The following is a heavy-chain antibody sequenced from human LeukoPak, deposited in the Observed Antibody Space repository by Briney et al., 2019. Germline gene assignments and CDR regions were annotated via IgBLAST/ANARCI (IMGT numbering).Heavy chain of an antibody. D-gene: IGHD6-13*01. Sequence: SETLSLTCAVYGGSFSGYYWSWIRQPPGKGLEWIGEINHSGSTNYNPSLKSRVTISVDTSKNQFSLKLSSVTAADTAVYYCARKRSSSWINWFDPWGQGTLVTVSS. CDR2: INHSGST. CDR1: GGSFSGYY. CDR3: ARKRSSSWINWFDP. V-gene: IGHV4-34*01. J-gene: IGHJ5*02.